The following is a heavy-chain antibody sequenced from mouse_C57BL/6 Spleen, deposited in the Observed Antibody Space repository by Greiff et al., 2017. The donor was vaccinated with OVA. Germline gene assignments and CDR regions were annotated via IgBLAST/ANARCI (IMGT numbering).Heavy chain of an antibody. V-gene: IGHV1-66*01. CDR3: ARRGDGSSYWYFDV. J-gene: IGHJ1*03. Sequence: QVQLQQSGPELVKPGASVKISCKASGYSFTSYYIHWVKQRPGQGLEWIGWIYPGSGNTKYNEKFKGKATLTADTSSSTAYMQLSSLTSEDSAVYYCARRGDGSSYWYFDVWGTGTTVTVSS. CDR1: GYSFTSYY. CDR2: IYPGSGNT. D-gene: IGHD1-1*01.